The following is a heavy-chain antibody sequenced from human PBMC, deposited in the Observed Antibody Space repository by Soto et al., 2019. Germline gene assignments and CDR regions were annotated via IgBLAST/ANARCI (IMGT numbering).Heavy chain of an antibody. CDR2: ILPIFGTA. Sequence: QVQLVQSGAEVKKPGSSVKVSCKASGGTCSSYAISWVRQAPGQGLEWMGGILPIFGTANYAQKFQGRVTITADEATSTAYMELSSLSSEATAVYYCARHGSSWYDYGMDVWGQGTKVTVSS. D-gene: IGHD6-13*01. CDR1: GGTCSSYA. CDR3: ARHGSSWYDYGMDV. J-gene: IGHJ6*02. V-gene: IGHV1-69*01.